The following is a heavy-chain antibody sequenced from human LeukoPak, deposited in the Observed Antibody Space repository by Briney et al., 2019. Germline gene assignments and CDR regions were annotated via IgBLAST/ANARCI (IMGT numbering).Heavy chain of an antibody. CDR3: ARSPRYCSGGSCYPGRSAFDI. CDR2: INSDGSST. J-gene: IGHJ3*02. CDR1: GFTFSGYW. V-gene: IGHV3-74*01. D-gene: IGHD2-15*01. Sequence: GGSLRLSCAASGFTFSGYWMHWVRQAPGKGLVWVSRINSDGSSTSYADSVKGRFTISRDNAKNTLYLQMNSLRAEDTAVYYCARSPRYCSGGSCYPGRSAFDIWGQGTMVTVSS.